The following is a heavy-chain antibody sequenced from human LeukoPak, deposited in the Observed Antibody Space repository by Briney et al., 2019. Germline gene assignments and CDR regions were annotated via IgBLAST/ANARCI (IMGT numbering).Heavy chain of an antibody. Sequence: GGSLRLSCAASGFTFSSYEMNWVRQAPGKGLEWVSYISSRGGTIYYADSVKGRFTISRDNAKNSLYLQVNSLRAEDTAVYYRARDKGDYSFDYWGQGTLVTVSS. V-gene: IGHV3-48*03. CDR2: ISSRGGTI. CDR3: ARDKGDYSFDY. CDR1: GFTFSSYE. J-gene: IGHJ4*02. D-gene: IGHD2-21*02.